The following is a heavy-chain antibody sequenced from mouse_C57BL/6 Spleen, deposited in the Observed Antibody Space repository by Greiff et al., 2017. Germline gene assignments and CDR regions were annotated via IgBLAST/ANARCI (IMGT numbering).Heavy chain of an antibody. V-gene: IGHV1-82*01. CDR3: ARRVTTVVAPYYAMDY. Sequence: QVQLQQSGPELVKPGASVKISCKASGYAFSSSWMNWVKQRPGKGLEWIGRIYPGDGDTNYNGKFKGKATLTADKSSSTAYMQLSSLTSADSAVYFCARRVTTVVAPYYAMDYWGQGTSVTVSS. CDR1: GYAFSSSW. D-gene: IGHD1-1*01. CDR2: IYPGDGDT. J-gene: IGHJ4*01.